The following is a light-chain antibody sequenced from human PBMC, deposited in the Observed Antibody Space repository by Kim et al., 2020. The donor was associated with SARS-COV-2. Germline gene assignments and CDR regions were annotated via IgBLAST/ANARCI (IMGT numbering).Light chain of an antibody. CDR2: SNH. CDR3: ASLDDSLNGVV. Sequence: QSVLTQPPSASGTPGQRVTISCSGSSSNIGSNSVNWYQQFPGTAPKLLIYSNHQRPSGVPDRFSGFKSGTSASLAISGLQSEDEADYYCASLDDSLNGVVFGGGTQLTVL. J-gene: IGLJ2*01. V-gene: IGLV1-44*01. CDR1: SSNIGSNS.